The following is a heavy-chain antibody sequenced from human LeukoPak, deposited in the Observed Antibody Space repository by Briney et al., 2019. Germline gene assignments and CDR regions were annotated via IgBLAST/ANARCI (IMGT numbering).Heavy chain of an antibody. J-gene: IGHJ4*02. CDR3: ARKVYGDYYFDY. CDR2: IYNTGST. D-gene: IGHD4-17*01. CDR1: GGSISSYY. Sequence: SETLSLTCTVSGGSISSYYWSWIRQPPGKGLEWIGDIYNTGSTNYNPSHKSRVTISADTSKNQFSLKLISMTAADTAVYYCARKVYGDYYFDYWGPGTLVTVSS. V-gene: IGHV4-59*01.